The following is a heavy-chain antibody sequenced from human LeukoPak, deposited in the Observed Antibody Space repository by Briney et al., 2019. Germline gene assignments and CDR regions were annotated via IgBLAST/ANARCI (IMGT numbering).Heavy chain of an antibody. V-gene: IGHV3-30*02. CDR1: GFTFSSYG. CDR2: IRYDGSNK. Sequence: GGSLRLSCAASGFTFSSYGMHWVRQAPGKGLEWVAFIRYDGSNKYYADSVKGRFTISRDNSKNTLYLQMNSLRAEDTAVYYCAKVGKRWLQLDYWGQGTLVTVSS. D-gene: IGHD5-24*01. J-gene: IGHJ4*02. CDR3: AKVGKRWLQLDY.